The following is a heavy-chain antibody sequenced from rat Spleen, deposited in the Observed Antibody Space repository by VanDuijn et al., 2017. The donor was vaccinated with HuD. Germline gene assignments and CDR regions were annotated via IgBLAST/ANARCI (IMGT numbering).Heavy chain of an antibody. D-gene: IGHD5-1*01. J-gene: IGHJ2*01. CDR2: TWSGGRT. CDR1: GLSLTSNS. Sequence: QVQLKESGPGLVQPSQTLSLTCTVSGLSLTSNSVSWIRQPPGKGLEWMGVTWSGGRTAYNSLLKSRLTISRDTSKRQVFLKMNSLQTEDTATYYYAREGKLGVRGYYFDYWGQGVMVTVSS. V-gene: IGHV2-47*01. CDR3: AREGKLGVRGYYFDY.